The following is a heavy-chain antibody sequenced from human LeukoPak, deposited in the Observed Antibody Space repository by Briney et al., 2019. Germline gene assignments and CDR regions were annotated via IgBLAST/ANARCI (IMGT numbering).Heavy chain of an antibody. CDR2: INPNSGGT. D-gene: IGHD3-10*01. Sequence: GASVKVSCKASGYTFTGYYMHWVRQAPGPGLEWMGWINPNSGGTNYEQTFQGRVTMTRDTSISTAYMELSRLRSDDTGVYYCARGKFTMVRGVTSGLIYWGQGTLVTVSS. J-gene: IGHJ4*02. CDR1: GYTFTGYY. CDR3: ARGKFTMVRGVTSGLIY. V-gene: IGHV1-2*02.